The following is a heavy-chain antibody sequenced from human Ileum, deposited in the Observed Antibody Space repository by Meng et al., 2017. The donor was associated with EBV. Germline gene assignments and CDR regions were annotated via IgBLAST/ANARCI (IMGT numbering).Heavy chain of an antibody. CDR1: GGPVRNDEYQ. J-gene: IGHJ5*02. V-gene: IGHV4-34*09. Sequence: APGSVKPLQPPPLPCVVIGGPVRNDEYQWSCIPPPPWKGLDLIGEIKHSESANYTPSLKSRFTISVDTSRKQFSLKLSSVTAADTAVYYCAMSRGHYDFWSVSDLYNWFDPWGQGTLVTVSS. D-gene: IGHD3-3*01. CDR3: AMSRGHYDFWSVSDLYNWFDP. CDR2: IKHSESA.